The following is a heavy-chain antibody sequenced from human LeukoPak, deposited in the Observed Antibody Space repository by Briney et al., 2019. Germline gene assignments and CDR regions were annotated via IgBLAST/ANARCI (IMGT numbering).Heavy chain of an antibody. CDR2: IYYSGST. J-gene: IGHJ6*02. CDR3: AREKDYYGSGSYYKGYGMDV. V-gene: IGHV4-59*01. Sequence: PSETLSLTCTVSGGSISSYYWSWIRQPPGKGLEWIGYIYYSGSTNYNPPLKSRVTISVDTSKNQFSLKLSSVTAADTAVYHCAREKDYYGSGSYYKGYGMDVWGQGTTVTVSS. CDR1: GGSISSYY. D-gene: IGHD3-10*01.